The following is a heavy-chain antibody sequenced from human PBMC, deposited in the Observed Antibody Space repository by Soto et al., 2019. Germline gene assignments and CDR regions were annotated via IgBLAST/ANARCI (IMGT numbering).Heavy chain of an antibody. J-gene: IGHJ6*02. CDR2: ISYDGSNK. Sequence: GGSLRLSCAASGFTFSSYGMHWVRQAPGKGLEWVAVISYDGSNKYYADSVKGRFTISRDNSKNTLYLQMNSLRAEDTAVYYCAKDNYYDSSGYYGWDYYGMDVWGQGTTVTVSS. D-gene: IGHD3-22*01. CDR1: GFTFSSYG. CDR3: AKDNYYDSSGYYGWDYYGMDV. V-gene: IGHV3-30*18.